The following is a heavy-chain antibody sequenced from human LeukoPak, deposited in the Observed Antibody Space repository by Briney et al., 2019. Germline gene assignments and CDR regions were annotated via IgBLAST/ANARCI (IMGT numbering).Heavy chain of an antibody. V-gene: IGHV1-2*02. CDR1: GYTFTGYY. Sequence: ASVKVSCKASGYTFTGYYMHWVRQAPGQGLEWMGWINPNSGGTSYAQKFQGRVTMTRDTSISTAYMELSRLRSDDTAVYYCAREERILGYCSSGSCYPVNLVDYWGQGTLVTVSS. CDR2: INPNSGGT. CDR3: AREERILGYCSSGSCYPVNLVDY. D-gene: IGHD2-15*01. J-gene: IGHJ4*02.